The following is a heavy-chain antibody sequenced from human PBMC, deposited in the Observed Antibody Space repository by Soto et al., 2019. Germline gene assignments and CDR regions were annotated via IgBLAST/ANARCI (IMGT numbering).Heavy chain of an antibody. J-gene: IGHJ5*02. Sequence: SETLSLTCAVSGYSISSSNWWGWIRQPPGKGLEWIGYIYYSGSTYYNPSLKSRVTMSVDTSKNQFSLKLSSVTAVDTAVYYCARSQGSNWFDPWGQGTLVTVPQ. CDR2: IYYSGST. V-gene: IGHV4-28*01. CDR1: GYSISSSNW. CDR3: ARSQGSNWFDP.